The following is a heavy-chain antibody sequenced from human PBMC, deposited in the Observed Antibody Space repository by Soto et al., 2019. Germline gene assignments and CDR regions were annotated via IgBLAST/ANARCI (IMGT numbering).Heavy chain of an antibody. Sequence: QIQLVQSGGEVKKPGASVKVSCKASGYTFTEHGISWVRQAPGQGLEWVGWISAFTEYTDYAQKFRGRVTLTTDKSTSTDYMGRRSLTSDDTGVYYWAKDRPPLTQQIVDVYWGQGTLVTVSS. V-gene: IGHV1-18*04. CDR1: GYTFTEHG. CDR3: AKDRPPLTQQIVDVY. J-gene: IGHJ4*02. D-gene: IGHD3-16*02. CDR2: ISAFTEYT.